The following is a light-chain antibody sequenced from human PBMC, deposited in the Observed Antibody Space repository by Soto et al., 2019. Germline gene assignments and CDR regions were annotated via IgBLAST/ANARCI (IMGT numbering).Light chain of an antibody. Sequence: EIVLTQSPGTLSLSPGERATLSCRASQSVSSAYLAWYQQKPGQAPRLLISGASSRATGIPDRFSGSGSGTDFSLTISRLEPEDFAVYYCQQYGGSLPITFGQGTRLDIK. CDR1: QSVSSAY. V-gene: IGKV3-20*01. CDR2: GAS. J-gene: IGKJ5*01. CDR3: QQYGGSLPIT.